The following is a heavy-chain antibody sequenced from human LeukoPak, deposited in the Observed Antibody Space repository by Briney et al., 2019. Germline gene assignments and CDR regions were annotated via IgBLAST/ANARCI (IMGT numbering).Heavy chain of an antibody. Sequence: PGGSLRLSRAASGFTFSSYAMSWVRQAPGKGLEWVSAISGSGGSTYYADSVKGRFTISRDNSKNTLYLQMNSLRAEDTAVYYCARTSHPHGSSWLFDYWGQGTLVTVSS. CDR3: ARTSHPHGSSWLFDY. D-gene: IGHD6-13*01. V-gene: IGHV3-23*01. J-gene: IGHJ4*02. CDR1: GFTFSSYA. CDR2: ISGSGGST.